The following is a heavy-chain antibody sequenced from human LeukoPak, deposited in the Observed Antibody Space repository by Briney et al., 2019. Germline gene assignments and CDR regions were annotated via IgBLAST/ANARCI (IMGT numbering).Heavy chain of an antibody. Sequence: SEALSLTCTVSGGSISSSSYYWGWIRQPPGKGLEWIGSIYDSGSTNYNPSLKSRVTISVDTSKNQFSLKLSSVTAADTAVYYCARGGLDSSGLDYWGQGTLVTVSS. CDR1: GGSISSSSYY. J-gene: IGHJ4*02. CDR3: ARGGLDSSGLDY. CDR2: IYDSGST. D-gene: IGHD3-22*01. V-gene: IGHV4-39*07.